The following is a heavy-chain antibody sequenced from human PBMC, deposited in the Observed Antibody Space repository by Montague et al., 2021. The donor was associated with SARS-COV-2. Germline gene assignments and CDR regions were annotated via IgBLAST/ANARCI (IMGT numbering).Heavy chain of an antibody. D-gene: IGHD3-3*01. CDR1: GGSVSSYY. CDR2: IYYSGST. Sequence: SETLSLTCTVSGGSVSSYYWSWIRQSPGKGLQWLGYIYYSGSTDYNPSLKSRVTMSVDTSKNQLSLRLNSVTTADTAVYFCARAGGFYDYWSGYSSSAGFFDVWGQGILVTVSS. CDR3: ARAGGFYDYWSGYSSSAGFFDV. V-gene: IGHV4-59*02. J-gene: IGHJ5*02.